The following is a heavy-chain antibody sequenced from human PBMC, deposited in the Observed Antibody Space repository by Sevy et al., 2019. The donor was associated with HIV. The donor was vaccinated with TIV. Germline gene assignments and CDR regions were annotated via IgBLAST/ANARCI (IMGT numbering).Heavy chain of an antibody. CDR1: GFTFDDYA. D-gene: IGHD3-16*01. J-gene: IGHJ4*02. CDR3: AKERLHIVTFGAGTFDY. V-gene: IGHV3-9*01. Sequence: GGSLRLSCVASGFTFDDYAMHWVRQVPGKGLEWDSGISWNSGILGYADSVKSRFSISRDDAKNSLYLQMNSLRPEDTALYYCAKERLHIVTFGAGTFDYWGLGTLVTVSS. CDR2: ISWNSGIL.